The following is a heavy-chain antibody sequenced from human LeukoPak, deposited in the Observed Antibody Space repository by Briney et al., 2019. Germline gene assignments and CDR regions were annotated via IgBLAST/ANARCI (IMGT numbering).Heavy chain of an antibody. CDR2: INPSGGST. CDR3: ARGIKQTSSLPIGAFDI. Sequence: ASVKVSCKASGYTFTSYYMHWVRQAPGQGLEWMGIINPSGGSTSYAQKFQGRVTMTRDTSTSTVYMELEDTAVYYCARGIKQTSSLPIGAFDIWGQGTMVTVSS. D-gene: IGHD1-14*01. V-gene: IGHV1-46*01. CDR1: GYTFTSYY. J-gene: IGHJ3*02.